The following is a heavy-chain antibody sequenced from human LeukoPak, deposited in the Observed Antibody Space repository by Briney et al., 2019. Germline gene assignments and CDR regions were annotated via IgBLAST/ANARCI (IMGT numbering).Heavy chain of an antibody. CDR1: GGSISSSSYY. CDR2: IYYSGST. CDR3: ARTLTGGLDY. V-gene: IGHV4-39*07. D-gene: IGHD7-27*01. Sequence: SETLSLTCTVSGGSISSSSYYWGWIRQPPGKGLEWIGSIYYSGSTYYNPSLKSRVTISVDTSKNQFSLKLSSVTAADTAVYYCARTLTGGLDYWGQGTLVTVSS. J-gene: IGHJ4*02.